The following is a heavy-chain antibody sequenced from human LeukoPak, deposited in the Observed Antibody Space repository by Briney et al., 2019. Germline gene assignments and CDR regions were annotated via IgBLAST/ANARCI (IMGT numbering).Heavy chain of an antibody. J-gene: IGHJ4*02. V-gene: IGHV3-23*01. CDR1: GFTFSSYA. CDR3: AKDPLVVPAAPSGSADY. Sequence: PGGSLRLSCAASGFTFSSYAMSWVRQAPGKGLEWVSAISGSGGSTYYADSVKGRFTISRDNSKNTLYLQMNSLRAEDTAVYYCAKDPLVVPAAPSGSADYWGQGTLVTVSS. CDR2: ISGSGGST. D-gene: IGHD2-2*01.